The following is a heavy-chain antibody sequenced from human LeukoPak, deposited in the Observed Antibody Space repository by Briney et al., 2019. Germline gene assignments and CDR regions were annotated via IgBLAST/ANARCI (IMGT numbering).Heavy chain of an antibody. V-gene: IGHV1-69*13. J-gene: IGHJ5*02. CDR2: IIPIFGTA. Sequence: AASVKVSCKASGGTFSSYAISWVRQAPGQGLEWMGGIIPIFGTANYAQKFQGRVTITADESTSTAYMELSSLRSEDTAVYYCAKLDSSGYYRSPFDPWGQGTLVTVSS. CDR3: AKLDSSGYYRSPFDP. CDR1: GGTFSSYA. D-gene: IGHD3-22*01.